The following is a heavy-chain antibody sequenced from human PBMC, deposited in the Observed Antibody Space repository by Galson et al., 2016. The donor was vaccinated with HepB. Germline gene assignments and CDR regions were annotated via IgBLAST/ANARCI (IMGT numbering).Heavy chain of an antibody. CDR3: ARCERYGSGWYGKNDY. CDR2: GYGGGGGP. J-gene: IGHJ4*01. V-gene: IGHV3-23*01. Sequence: SLRLSCAASGFTFSSYAMTWVRQAPGKGLEWVSAGYGGGGGPHYADSVKGRFTMSRDISRNTLYLQMNSLRAEDTAVYYCARCERYGSGWYGKNDYWGHGTLVTVSS. CDR1: GFTFSSYA. D-gene: IGHD6-13*01.